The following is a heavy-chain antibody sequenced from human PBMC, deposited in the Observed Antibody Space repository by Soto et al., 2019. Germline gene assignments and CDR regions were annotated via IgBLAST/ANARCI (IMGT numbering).Heavy chain of an antibody. J-gene: IGHJ6*02. CDR3: PRHEPVRGSTPQYGMKV. Sequence: GESLKISCKGSGYSFTSYWIGWVRQMPGKGLEWMGIIYPGDSDTRYSPSFQGQVTISADKSISTAYLQWSSLKASDTAMYYCPRHEPVRGSTPQYGMKVRGQGTTVSV. CDR2: IYPGDSDT. V-gene: IGHV5-51*01. CDR1: GYSFTSYW. D-gene: IGHD3-10*01.